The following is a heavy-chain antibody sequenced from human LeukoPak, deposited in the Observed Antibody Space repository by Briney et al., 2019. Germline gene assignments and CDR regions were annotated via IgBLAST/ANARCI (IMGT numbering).Heavy chain of an antibody. D-gene: IGHD3-9*01. CDR2: FDPEDGET. V-gene: IGHV1-24*01. J-gene: IGHJ4*02. Sequence: VASVKVSCKVSGYTLTELSMHWVRQAPGKGLEWMGGFDPEDGETIYAQKFQGRVTMTRNTSVSTAYMELSSLKSEDTAVYYCARRPFKYYDILTGSYRSEFDYWGQGTLVTVSS. CDR1: GYTLTELS. CDR3: ARRPFKYYDILTGSYRSEFDY.